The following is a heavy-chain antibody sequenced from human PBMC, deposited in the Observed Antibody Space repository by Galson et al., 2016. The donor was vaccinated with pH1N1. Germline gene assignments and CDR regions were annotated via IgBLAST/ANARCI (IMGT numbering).Heavy chain of an antibody. D-gene: IGHD3-3*01. V-gene: IGHV4-61*02. CDR3: ARESLEWLIISRHRVELNWFDS. CDR2: VSGTGTT. CDR1: GGSISSDSDY. Sequence: TLSLTCTVSGGSISSDSDYWTWIRQPAGKGLEWIGRVSGTGTTNYNPSLKSRVTISIDTSKNRFSLKMASVNAADTAVYFCARESLEWLIISRHRVELNWFDSWGQGTLVTVSS. J-gene: IGHJ5*01.